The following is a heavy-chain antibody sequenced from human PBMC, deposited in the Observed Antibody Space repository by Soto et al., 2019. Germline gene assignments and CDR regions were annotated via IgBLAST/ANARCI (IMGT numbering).Heavy chain of an antibody. CDR1: GGSISSGNHF. V-gene: IGHV4-30-4*01. Sequence: QVQLQEAGPGLVKPSQTLSLTCIVSGGSISSGNHFWSWIRQPPGKGLEWIGYIFYSGTAYYNSSLESRVXXXVXXSKNQCSLNLSSVSAADTAMYSCAREVITPVHPGADAAFDVWGQGTMVTVSS. D-gene: IGHD2-21*01. CDR3: AREVITPVHPGADAAFDV. CDR2: IFYSGTA. J-gene: IGHJ3*01.